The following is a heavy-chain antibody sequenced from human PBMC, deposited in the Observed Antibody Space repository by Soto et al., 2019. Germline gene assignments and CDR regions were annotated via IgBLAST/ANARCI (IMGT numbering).Heavy chain of an antibody. V-gene: IGHV1-18*04. Sequence: SVKGSFKAAGYSFTSSGISWVRQAPGQGLEWMGWISAYNGNTNYAQKLQGRVTMTTDTSTSTAYIELRSLRSDDTAVYYCARVRRYYDILTGYYIFDYWGQGTLVTVSS. CDR1: GYSFTSSG. CDR3: ARVRRYYDILTGYYIFDY. CDR2: ISAYNGNT. D-gene: IGHD3-9*01. J-gene: IGHJ4*02.